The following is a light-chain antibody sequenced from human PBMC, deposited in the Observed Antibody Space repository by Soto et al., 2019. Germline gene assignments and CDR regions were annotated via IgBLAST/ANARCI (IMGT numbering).Light chain of an antibody. CDR1: HTIASW. Sequence: GDRVNITCRASHTIASWLAWYQQKPGRAPNLLIYDASRLQSGVPSRFSGSGSGTEFTLTSSGLQPDDFAAYYCQQYNAYPWTFGQGTKVDIK. CDR2: DAS. J-gene: IGKJ1*01. V-gene: IGKV1-5*01. CDR3: QQYNAYPWT.